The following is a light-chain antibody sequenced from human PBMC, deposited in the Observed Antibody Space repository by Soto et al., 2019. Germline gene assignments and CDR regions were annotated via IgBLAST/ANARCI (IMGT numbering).Light chain of an antibody. CDR1: HDINRW. J-gene: IGKJ4*01. Sequence: DIQMTQSPSSVSASVGDRVTITCRASHDINRWLAWYQQKPGGAPRLLIYSASSLPDGVPSRFGGSGSGTEFTLTISSLQPEDFATYYCQQANSLPLTFGGGTKVEIK. CDR3: QQANSLPLT. CDR2: SAS. V-gene: IGKV1D-12*01.